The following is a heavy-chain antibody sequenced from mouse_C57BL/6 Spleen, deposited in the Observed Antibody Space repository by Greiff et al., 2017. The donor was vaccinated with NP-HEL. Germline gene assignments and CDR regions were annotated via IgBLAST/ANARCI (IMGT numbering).Heavy chain of an antibody. CDR3: ARKGDYYGSSPLYFDY. D-gene: IGHD1-1*01. CDR1: GFTFSSYG. J-gene: IGHJ2*01. CDR2: ISSGGSYT. Sequence: EVQGVESGGDLVKPGGSLKLSCAASGFTFSSYGMSWVRQTPDKRLEWVATISSGGSYTYYPDSVKGRFTISRDNAKNTLYLQMSSLKSEDTAMYYCARKGDYYGSSPLYFDYWGQGTTLTVSS. V-gene: IGHV5-6*01.